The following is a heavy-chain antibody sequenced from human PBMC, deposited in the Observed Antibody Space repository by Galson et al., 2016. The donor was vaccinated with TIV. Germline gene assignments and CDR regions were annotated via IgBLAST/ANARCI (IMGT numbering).Heavy chain of an antibody. D-gene: IGHD3-10*01. CDR1: GFTFSSYA. CDR3: VTGEDYFASGTYSWFDP. J-gene: IGHJ5*02. V-gene: IGHV3-23*01. CDR2: ISGRGERT. Sequence: SLRLSCAASGFTFSSYAMIWVRKAPGKGLESVSTISGRGERTFSGDPVKGRFTISRNSSKNTRYLQMNSLRAEDTAVYHYVTGEDYFASGTYSWFDPWGQGTLVTVSS.